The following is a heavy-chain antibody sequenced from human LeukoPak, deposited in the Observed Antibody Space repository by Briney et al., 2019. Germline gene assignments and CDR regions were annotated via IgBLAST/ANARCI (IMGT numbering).Heavy chain of an antibody. CDR2: ISGSGGST. D-gene: IGHD1-26*01. V-gene: IGHV3-23*01. Sequence: GGSLRLSCAASGFTFNNYDITWVRQAPGKGPEWVSAISGSGGSTYYADSVKGRFTISRDNSKNSLYLQMNSLRTEDTALYYCAGATSPAEYFQHWGQGTLVTVSS. CDR3: AGATSPAEYFQH. J-gene: IGHJ1*01. CDR1: GFTFNNYD.